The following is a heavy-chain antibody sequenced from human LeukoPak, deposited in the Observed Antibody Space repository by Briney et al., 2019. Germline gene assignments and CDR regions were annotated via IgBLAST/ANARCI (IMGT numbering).Heavy chain of an antibody. D-gene: IGHD3-10*01. V-gene: IGHV3-15*01. CDR3: STAYGGSGSD. Sequence: GGSLRLSCAASGFTFSGAWMSWVRQAPGKGLEWVGRIKSKTNGETVDYGAPVKGRFNISRDDSKNTVLLQMNSLKTEDTAVYYCSTAYGGSGSDWGQGTLVTVSS. J-gene: IGHJ4*02. CDR1: GFTFSGAW. CDR2: IKSKTNGETV.